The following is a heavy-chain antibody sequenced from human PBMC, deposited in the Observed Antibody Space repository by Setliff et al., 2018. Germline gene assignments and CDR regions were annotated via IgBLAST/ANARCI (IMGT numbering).Heavy chain of an antibody. Sequence: ASVKVSYKASGYTFSNFGFSWVRQAPGQGLEWMGWISAYNGNTNYAQRLRGRVTMTTDTSTNTAYMELRSLTSDDTAIYYCVRDRHSFVVPPEEAWFDPWGQGTLVTVSS. V-gene: IGHV1-18*01. D-gene: IGHD2-2*01. CDR3: VRDRHSFVVPPEEAWFDP. CDR2: ISAYNGNT. J-gene: IGHJ5*02. CDR1: GYTFSNFG.